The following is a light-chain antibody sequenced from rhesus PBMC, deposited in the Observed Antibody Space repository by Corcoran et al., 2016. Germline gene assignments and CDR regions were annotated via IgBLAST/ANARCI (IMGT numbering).Light chain of an antibody. J-gene: IGKJ2*01. Sequence: DIQMTQSPSSLSASVGDTVTITCRASQSFSSSLAWYQQKPGKAPKLRIYSASSLQSGVPSRFSGSKAGTDFTLTISSLQPEDIASYYCQQYYSDPYSFGQGTKVEIK. CDR1: QSFSSS. V-gene: IGKV1-46*01. CDR3: QQYYSDPYS. CDR2: SAS.